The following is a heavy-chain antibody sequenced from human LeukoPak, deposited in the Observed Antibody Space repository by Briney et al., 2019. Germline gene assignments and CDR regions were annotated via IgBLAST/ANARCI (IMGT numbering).Heavy chain of an antibody. J-gene: IGHJ3*02. V-gene: IGHV4-39*07. CDR2: IYSSGST. D-gene: IGHD6-13*01. CDR3: AREVGIAIPAGDIDVFDI. CDR1: GGSVSSATYY. Sequence: SETLSLTCTVSGGSVSSATYYWAWIRQPPGKGLEWIGTIYSSGSTYYNPSLKSRVSISVDKSKNQFSLNVISVSAADTAVYYCAREVGIAIPAGDIDVFDIWGQGTMVTVSS.